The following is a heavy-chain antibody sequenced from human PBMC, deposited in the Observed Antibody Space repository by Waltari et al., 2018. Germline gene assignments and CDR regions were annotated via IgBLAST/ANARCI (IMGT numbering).Heavy chain of an antibody. CDR2: ISSSSSTI. Sequence: EVQLVESGGGLVQPGGSLRLSCAASGFTFSSYSMTWVRQAPGKGLEWVSYISSSSSTIYYAAYVKGRVTSSRDNAKNSLYLQMNSLRAEDTAVYYCARDISSGWLCDAFDIWGQGTMVTVSS. J-gene: IGHJ3*02. D-gene: IGHD6-19*01. CDR1: GFTFSSYS. CDR3: ARDISSGWLCDAFDI. V-gene: IGHV3-48*04.